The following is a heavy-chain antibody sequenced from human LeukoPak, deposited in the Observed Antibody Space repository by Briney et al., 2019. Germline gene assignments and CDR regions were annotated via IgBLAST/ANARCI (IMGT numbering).Heavy chain of an antibody. CDR2: IYYSGST. D-gene: IGHD6-13*01. V-gene: IGHV4-30-4*01. CDR3: ARLRAAAAGGWFDP. CDR1: GGSISSGDYY. J-gene: IGHJ5*02. Sequence: SQTLSLTCTVSGGSISSGDYYWSWIRQPPGKGLEWIGYIYYSGSTYYNPSLKSRVTISVDTSKNQFSLKLSSVTAADTAVYYCARLRAAAAGGWFDPWGQGTLVTVSS.